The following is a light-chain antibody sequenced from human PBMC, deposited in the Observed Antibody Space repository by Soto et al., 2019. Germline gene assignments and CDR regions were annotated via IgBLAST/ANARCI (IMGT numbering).Light chain of an antibody. V-gene: IGKV1-5*01. J-gene: IGKJ1*01. CDR3: QQYSSNSPWT. Sequence: DIQMTQSPATLSASVGDRVTITCRASQSISKYLAWYQQKPGTAPKLLIYDASNLERGVPSRFSGSESGAEFTLTISSLQPDDFATYYCQQYSSNSPWTFGQGTKVEIK. CDR1: QSISKY. CDR2: DAS.